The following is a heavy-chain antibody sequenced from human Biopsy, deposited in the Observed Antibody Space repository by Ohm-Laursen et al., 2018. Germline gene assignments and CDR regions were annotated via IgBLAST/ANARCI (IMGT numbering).Heavy chain of an antibody. CDR3: ARTPILIVSAGLVYRHRRHLQGMDV. CDR2: VDWADYK. CDR1: GFSLSARGMC. V-gene: IGHV2-70*11. D-gene: IGHD6-13*01. Sequence: PTQTLTLTCSFSGFSLSARGMCVSWILQAPGKALESLARVDWADYKDYRASSQTKLSISKKTSNDQVVLTVNNVDPADTATYYCARTPILIVSAGLVYRHRRHLQGMDVWGQGIAVTVS. J-gene: IGHJ6*02.